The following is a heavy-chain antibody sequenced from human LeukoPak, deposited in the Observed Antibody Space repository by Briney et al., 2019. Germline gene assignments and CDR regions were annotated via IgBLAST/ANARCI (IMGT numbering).Heavy chain of an antibody. V-gene: IGHV1-69*13. CDR1: GGTFSSYA. CDR2: IIPIFGTA. J-gene: IGHJ3*02. D-gene: IGHD3-22*01. Sequence: SVKVSCKASGGTFSSYAISWVRQAPGQGLEWMGGIIPIFGTANYAQKFQGRVTITADESTSTAYMELSSLRSEDTAVYYCARAPYYYDSSGYMGDAFDIWGQGTMVTVSS. CDR3: ARAPYYYDSSGYMGDAFDI.